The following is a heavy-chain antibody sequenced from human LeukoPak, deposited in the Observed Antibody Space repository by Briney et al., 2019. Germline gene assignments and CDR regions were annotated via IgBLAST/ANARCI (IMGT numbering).Heavy chain of an antibody. V-gene: IGHV4-34*01. Sequence: PSETLSLTCAVYGGSFSGYYWSSVRQPPGKGLEWIGEINHSGSTNYNPSLKSRVTISVDTSKNQFSLKLSSVTAADTAVYYCAREPDYWGQGTLVTVSS. J-gene: IGHJ4*02. CDR2: INHSGST. CDR1: GGSFSGYY. CDR3: AREPDY.